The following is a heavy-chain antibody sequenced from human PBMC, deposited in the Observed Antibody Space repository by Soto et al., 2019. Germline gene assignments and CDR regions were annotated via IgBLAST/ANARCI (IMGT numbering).Heavy chain of an antibody. J-gene: IGHJ6*02. Sequence: QVQLVQSGAEVKKPGSSVKVSCKASGGTFSSYAISWVRQAPGQGLEWMGGIIPIFGTANYAQKFQGRVTITADESTSTAYMELSSLRSEDTAVYYCARDIVVVVAARYYYYGMDVWGQGTTVTVSS. CDR1: GGTFSSYA. V-gene: IGHV1-69*01. CDR2: IIPIFGTA. D-gene: IGHD2-15*01. CDR3: ARDIVVVVAARYYYYGMDV.